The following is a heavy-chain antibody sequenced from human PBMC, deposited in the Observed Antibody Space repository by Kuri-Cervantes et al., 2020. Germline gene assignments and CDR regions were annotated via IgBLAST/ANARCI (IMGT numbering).Heavy chain of an antibody. CDR1: GGSFSGYY. D-gene: IGHD3-3*01. J-gene: IGHJ4*02. V-gene: IGHV4-34*01. CDR2: INHSGST. Sequence: GSLRLSCAVYGGSFSGYYWSWIRQPPGKGLEWIGEINHSGSTNYNPSLKSRVTISVDTSKNQFSLKLSSVTAADTAVYYCARGHYDFWSGSSMVDYWGQGTLVTVSS. CDR3: ARGHYDFWSGSSMVDY.